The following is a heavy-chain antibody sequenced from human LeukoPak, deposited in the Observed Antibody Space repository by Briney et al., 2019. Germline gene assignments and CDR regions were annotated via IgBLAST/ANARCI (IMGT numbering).Heavy chain of an antibody. J-gene: IGHJ3*02. CDR3: AREVDTAMVLAFDI. CDR1: GFTFSSYS. D-gene: IGHD5-18*01. CDR2: ISSSSSYI. Sequence: GGSLRLSCAASGFTFSSYSMNWVRQAPGKGLEWVSSISSSSSYIYYADSVKGRFTISRDNAKNSLYLQMNSLRAEDTAVYYCAREVDTAMVLAFDIWGQGTMVTVSS. V-gene: IGHV3-21*01.